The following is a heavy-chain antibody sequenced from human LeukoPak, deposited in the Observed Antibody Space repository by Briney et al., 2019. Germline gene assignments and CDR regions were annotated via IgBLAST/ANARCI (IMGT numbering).Heavy chain of an antibody. CDR2: INPNSGGT. J-gene: IGHJ4*02. CDR1: GYTFTYYY. CDR3: ARGVSGYFYLFDC. Sequence: ASVKVSCTASGYTFTYYYMHWVRQAPGQGLEWMGWINPNSGGTNSAQKFQGRVTMTRDTSISTGYMELSRLRSDDTAVYYCARGVSGYFYLFDCWGQGTLVTVSS. V-gene: IGHV1-2*02. D-gene: IGHD3-22*01.